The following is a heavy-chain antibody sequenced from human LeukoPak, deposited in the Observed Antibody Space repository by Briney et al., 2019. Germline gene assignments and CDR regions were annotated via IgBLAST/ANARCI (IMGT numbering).Heavy chain of an antibody. Sequence: GGSLRLSCAASGFTFSDYYMSWIRQAPGEGLEWVSYISSSGSTIYYADSVKGRFTISRDNAKNSLYLQMNSLRAEDTAVYYCARDRTLRPRRLIQPGFAEGHYYGMDVWGQGTTVTVSS. CDR2: ISSSGSTI. CDR1: GFTFSDYY. D-gene: IGHD3-16*01. V-gene: IGHV3-11*01. CDR3: ARDRTLRPRRLIQPGFAEGHYYGMDV. J-gene: IGHJ6*02.